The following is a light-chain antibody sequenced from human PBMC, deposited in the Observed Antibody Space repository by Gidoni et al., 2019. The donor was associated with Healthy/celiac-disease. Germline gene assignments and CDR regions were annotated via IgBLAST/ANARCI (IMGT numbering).Light chain of an antibody. CDR2: GAS. Sequence: EIVLTQSPGTLSLSPGERATLSCRTSQSVSSSYLAWYQQKPGQAPRLLIYGASSRATGIPDSFIGSGSGTDFTLTISRLEPEAFAVYYCQQYGSSFTFGPGTKVDIK. CDR1: QSVSSSY. V-gene: IGKV3-20*01. CDR3: QQYGSSFT. J-gene: IGKJ3*01.